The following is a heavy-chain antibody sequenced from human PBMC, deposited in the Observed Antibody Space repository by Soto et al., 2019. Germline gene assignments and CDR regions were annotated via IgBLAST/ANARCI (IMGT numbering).Heavy chain of an antibody. Sequence: QGFLVQSGAEVKKPGASVRLSCQTSGYTFTSYIIQWMRQAPGQGLEWVALINPSGGDTNYAQRFTARVTVTRDTSPSTVYMDLSSLTSEDTAVYYCERVSTRDYWSGYSPVDIWGQGTMVTVSS. V-gene: IGHV1-46*01. CDR3: ERVSTRDYWSGYSPVDI. J-gene: IGHJ3*02. D-gene: IGHD3-3*01. CDR2: INPSGGDT. CDR1: GYTFTSYI.